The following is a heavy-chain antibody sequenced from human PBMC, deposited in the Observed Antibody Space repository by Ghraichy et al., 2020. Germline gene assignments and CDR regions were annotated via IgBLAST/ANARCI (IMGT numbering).Heavy chain of an antibody. CDR1: GYSISSAYY. D-gene: IGHD1-26*01. V-gene: IGHV4-59*08. CDR3: ARSLYSGSYYYYYGMDV. J-gene: IGHJ6*02. CDR2: IYYSGST. Sequence: SETLSLTCTVSGYSISSAYYWSWIRQPPGKGLEWIGYIYYSGSTNYNPSLKSRVTISVDTSKNQFSLKLSSVTAADTAVYYCARSLYSGSYYYYYGMDVWGQGTTVTVSS.